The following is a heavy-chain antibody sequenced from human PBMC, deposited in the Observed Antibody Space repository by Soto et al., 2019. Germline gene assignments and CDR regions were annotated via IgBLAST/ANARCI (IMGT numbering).Heavy chain of an antibody. J-gene: IGHJ4*02. CDR3: AREGASGSHIGY. D-gene: IGHD3-22*01. Sequence: QVQLVQSGAEVKKPGSSVKVSCKASGGTFSSYAISWVRQAPGQGLEWMGGIIPIFGTANYAQKFQGRVTITADEATSTAYMELSSLRSEDTDVYYCAREGASGSHIGYWGQGTLVTVSS. CDR2: IIPIFGTA. V-gene: IGHV1-69*01. CDR1: GGTFSSYA.